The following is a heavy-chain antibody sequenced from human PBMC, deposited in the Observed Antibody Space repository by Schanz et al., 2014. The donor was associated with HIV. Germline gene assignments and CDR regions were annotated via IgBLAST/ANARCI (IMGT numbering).Heavy chain of an antibody. V-gene: IGHV3-33*01. CDR2: IWYDGNSK. Sequence: QVQVVESGGGVVQPGRSLRLSCAASGFSFSSYVMHWVRQAPGKGLGWVAVIWYDGNSKYYADSVKGRFTISRDNSKNTLYLQMNSLRAEDTAVYYCARGGLQWHPEWLDYWGQGTLVTVSS. J-gene: IGHJ4*02. CDR1: GFSFSSYV. D-gene: IGHD3-3*01. CDR3: ARGGLQWHPEWLDY.